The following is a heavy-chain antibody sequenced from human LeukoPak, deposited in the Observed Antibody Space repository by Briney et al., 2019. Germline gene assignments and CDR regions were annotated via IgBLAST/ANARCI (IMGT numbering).Heavy chain of an antibody. CDR2: IYSGGDS. CDR1: GFTVSSNY. D-gene: IGHD6-13*01. V-gene: IGHV3-66*01. J-gene: IGHJ4*02. Sequence: PGGSLRLSCAASGFTVSSNYMTWVRQAPGKGMEWLSVIYSGGDSYYADSVKGRFTISRDNSKNTLYRQMNSLRAEDTAVYYCAIGSGEGYFDCWGQGALVTVS. CDR3: AIGSGEGYFDC.